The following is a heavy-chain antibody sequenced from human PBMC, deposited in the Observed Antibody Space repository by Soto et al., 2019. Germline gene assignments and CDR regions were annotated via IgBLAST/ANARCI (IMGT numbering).Heavy chain of an antibody. CDR3: ARAFYGVDL. CDR2: IYQGGSA. J-gene: IGHJ6*02. Sequence: SETLSLPCTVSVGSITSWGYSWSWIRQSPGQGLEWIGYIYQGGSAYYNPSLKTRVTILVDRSNNQFSLNLTSVTAADTAVYYCARAFYGVDLWGQGTTVNVS. CDR1: VGSITSWGYS. V-gene: IGHV4-30-2*06.